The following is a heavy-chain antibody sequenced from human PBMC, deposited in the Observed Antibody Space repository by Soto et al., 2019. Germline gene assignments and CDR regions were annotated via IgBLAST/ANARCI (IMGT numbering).Heavy chain of an antibody. CDR2: IYWDDDK. J-gene: IGHJ2*01. D-gene: IGHD4-17*01. CDR3: AHTVRTTVVTPYFDL. Sequence: QITLKESGPALVKPTQTLTLTCTFSGFSLSTSGVGVGWIRQPPGKALEWLALIYWDDDKRYSQTLKSRLTITTDTSKTQVVHTMTNMDPVDTATYYCAHTVRTTVVTPYFDLWGRGTLVTVSS. CDR1: GFSLSTSGVG. V-gene: IGHV2-5*02.